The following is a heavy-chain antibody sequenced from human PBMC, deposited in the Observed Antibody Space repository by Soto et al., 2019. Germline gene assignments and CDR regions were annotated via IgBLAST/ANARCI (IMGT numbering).Heavy chain of an antibody. V-gene: IGHV1-18*01. D-gene: IGHD2-8*01. CDR1: GYTFSRYG. CDR3: AKNGQPPYYYYGLDV. Sequence: QGQLVQSGGEVKKSGASVKVSCKASGYTFSRYGISWVRQAPGQGLEWMGWISGYNGDTNYAQKFQGRVTMTIDTSTTTVYMELRSLTSDDTAVYYCAKNGQPPYYYYGLDVWGQGTTVTVSS. J-gene: IGHJ6*02. CDR2: ISGYNGDT.